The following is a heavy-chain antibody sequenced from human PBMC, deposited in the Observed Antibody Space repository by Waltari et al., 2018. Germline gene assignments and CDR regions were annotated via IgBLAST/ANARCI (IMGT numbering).Heavy chain of an antibody. CDR1: GYSFTSYW. CDR2: VQLGASDV. V-gene: IGHV5-51*01. D-gene: IGHD1-26*01. Sequence: EVQLVQSGAEVKKPGESLKISCKGSGYSFTSYWIGWVRQMPGKGLEWMGIVQLGASDVGDSPSFQGQVTISADKSISTAYLRWSSLKASDTAMYCCARLVGAMWVLPFAYWGQGTLGFVS. CDR3: ARLVGAMWVLPFAY. J-gene: IGHJ4*02.